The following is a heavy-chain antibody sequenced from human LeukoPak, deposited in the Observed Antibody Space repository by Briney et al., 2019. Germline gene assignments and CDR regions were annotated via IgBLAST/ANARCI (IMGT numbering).Heavy chain of an antibody. CDR2: IGGNGVTT. CDR3: AKGGFSSGSNLYYFDH. D-gene: IGHD5-18*01. CDR1: GFTFSDYA. Sequence: GGSLRLSCEASGFTFSDYAMRWVRQAPGKGLEWVSSIGGNGVTTHYADSVKGRFTISRDNPKNTLHLQMNSLRAEDTAVYYCAKGGFSSGSNLYYFDHWGQGTLVTVSS. V-gene: IGHV3-23*01. J-gene: IGHJ4*02.